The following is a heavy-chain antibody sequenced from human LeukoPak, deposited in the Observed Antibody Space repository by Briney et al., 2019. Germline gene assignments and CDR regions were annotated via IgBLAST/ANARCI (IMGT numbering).Heavy chain of an antibody. J-gene: IGHJ4*02. V-gene: IGHV3-7*01. Sequence: PGGSLRLSCAASGFTFSSYWMSWVRQAPGKGLEWVANIKQDGSDRYYVDSVKGRFAISRDNGKNSLYLQMNSLRIDDTAVYFCARDVASWGGYTFAYWGQGTLVIVSS. D-gene: IGHD5-12*01. CDR3: ARDVASWGGYTFAY. CDR2: IKQDGSDR. CDR1: GFTFSSYW.